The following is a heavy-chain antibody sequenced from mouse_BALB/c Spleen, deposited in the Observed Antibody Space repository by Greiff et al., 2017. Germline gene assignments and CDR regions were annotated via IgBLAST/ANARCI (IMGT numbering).Heavy chain of an antibody. Sequence: EVKLMESGAELVKPGASVKLSCTASGFNIKDTYMHWVKQRPEQGLEWIGRIDPANGNTKYDPKFQGKATITADTSSNTAYLQLSSLTSEDTAVYYCASGSSYPYYFDYWGQGTTLTVSS. CDR2: IDPANGNT. J-gene: IGHJ2*01. D-gene: IGHD1-1*01. CDR3: ASGSSYPYYFDY. CDR1: GFNIKDTY. V-gene: IGHV14-3*02.